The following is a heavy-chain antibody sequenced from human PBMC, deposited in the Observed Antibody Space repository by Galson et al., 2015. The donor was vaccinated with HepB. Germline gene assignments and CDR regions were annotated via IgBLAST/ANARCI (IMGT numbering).Heavy chain of an antibody. V-gene: IGHV3-15*01. Sequence: SLRLSCAASGFTFSNAWMSWVRQAPGKGLEWVGRIKSKTDGGTTDYAAPVKGRFTISRDDSKNTLYLQMNSLKTEDTAVYYCTALVGANPFDYWGQGTLVTVSS. CDR2: IKSKTDGGTT. D-gene: IGHD1-26*01. CDR1: GFTFSNAW. CDR3: TALVGANPFDY. J-gene: IGHJ4*02.